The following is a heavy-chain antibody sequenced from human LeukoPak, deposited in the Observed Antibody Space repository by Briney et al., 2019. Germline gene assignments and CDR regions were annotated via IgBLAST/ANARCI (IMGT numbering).Heavy chain of an antibody. CDR2: ISGYNGKT. J-gene: IGHJ5*02. V-gene: IGHV1-18*01. Sequence: ASVKVSCKASGYTFTNYGISWVRQAPGQGLEWMGWISGYNGKTKYAQKLQGRVTMTTDTSTSTAYMELRSLRSDDTAVYYCARMAYDILIVYFQPNWFDPGGQGTLVIVSS. CDR1: GYTFTNYG. CDR3: ARMAYDILIVYFQPNWFDP. D-gene: IGHD3-9*01.